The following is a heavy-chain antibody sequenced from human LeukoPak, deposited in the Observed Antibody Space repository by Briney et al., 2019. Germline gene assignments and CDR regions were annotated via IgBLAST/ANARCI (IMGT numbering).Heavy chain of an antibody. CDR3: ARPLTTSRFFGAFDV. J-gene: IGHJ3*01. CDR2: VYYSGGT. D-gene: IGHD4-11*01. V-gene: IGHV4-59*01. CDR1: GGSISSYY. Sequence: PETLSLTCTVSGGSISSYYWSWIRQPPGKGLEWIGYVYYSGGTNYNPSLKSRVTISVDTSKNQFSLKLRSVTAADTAVYYCARPLTTSRFFGAFDVWGQGTMVTVSS.